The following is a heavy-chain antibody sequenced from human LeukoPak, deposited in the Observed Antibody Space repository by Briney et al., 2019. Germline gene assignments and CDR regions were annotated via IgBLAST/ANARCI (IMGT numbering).Heavy chain of an antibody. CDR3: ARPPMVRGVIITGDDVFDI. D-gene: IGHD3-10*01. V-gene: IGHV3-7*02. CDR1: GFTFSSYW. J-gene: IGHJ3*02. Sequence: GGSLRLSCAASGFTFSSYWMSWVRQAPGKGLEWVANIKQDGSEKYYVDSVKGRFTISRDNAKNSLYLQMNSLRAEDTAVYYCARPPMVRGVIITGDDVFDIWGQGTMVTVSS. CDR2: IKQDGSEK.